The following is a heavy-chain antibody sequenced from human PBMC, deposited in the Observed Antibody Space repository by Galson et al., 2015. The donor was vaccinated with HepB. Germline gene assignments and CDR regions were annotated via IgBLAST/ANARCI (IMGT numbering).Heavy chain of an antibody. Sequence: SLRLSCAASGFTFSSYAMSWVRQAPGKGLEWVSAISGSGGSTYYADSVKGRLTISRDNSKNTLYLQMNSLRAEDTAVYYCAKGYSSGWYRPYDYWAREPWSPSPQ. CDR1: GFTFSSYA. CDR3: AKGYSSGWYRPYDY. D-gene: IGHD6-19*01. CDR2: ISGSGGST. V-gene: IGHV3-23*01. J-gene: IGHJ4*02.